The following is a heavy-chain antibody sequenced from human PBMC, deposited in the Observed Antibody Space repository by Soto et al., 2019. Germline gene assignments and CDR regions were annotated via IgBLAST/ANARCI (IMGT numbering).Heavy chain of an antibody. CDR1: GGSFSGYY. CDR3: ARRPGGYFDWLPDNWFDP. V-gene: IGHV4-34*01. J-gene: IGHJ5*02. CDR2: INHSGST. Sequence: PSETLSLTCAVYGGSFSGYYWSWIRQPPGKGLEWIGEINHSGSTNYNPSLESRVTISVDTSKNHFSLKLSSVTAADTAVYYCARRPGGYFDWLPDNWFDPWGQGTLVTVSS. D-gene: IGHD3-9*01.